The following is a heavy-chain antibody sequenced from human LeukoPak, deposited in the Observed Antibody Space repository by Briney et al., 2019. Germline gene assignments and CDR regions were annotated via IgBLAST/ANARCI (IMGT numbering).Heavy chain of an antibody. J-gene: IGHJ5*02. V-gene: IGHV4-34*01. CDR3: ARRRIAAAGTHNWFDP. CDR2: INHSGST. CDR1: GGSFSGYY. Sequence: SETLSLTCAVYGGSFSGYYWSWIRQPPGKGVEWIGEINHSGSTNYNPSLKSRVTISVDTSKNQFSLKLSSVTAADTAVYYCARRRIAAAGTHNWFDPWGQGTLVTVSS. D-gene: IGHD6-13*01.